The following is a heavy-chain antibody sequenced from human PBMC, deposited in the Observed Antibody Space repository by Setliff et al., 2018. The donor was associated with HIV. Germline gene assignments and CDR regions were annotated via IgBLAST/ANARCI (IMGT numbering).Heavy chain of an antibody. Sequence: GASVKVSCKASGYTLTGYYMHWVRLAPGLGLERMGWINPHSGNTDFAQRFQGRITMTRDTSINTVYMDLSRLTSDDTGIYYCARGGALSGFFFPNWLDPWGQGTLVTVSS. CDR1: GYTLTGYY. CDR2: INPHSGNT. J-gene: IGHJ5*02. V-gene: IGHV1-2*02. D-gene: IGHD6-19*01. CDR3: ARGGALSGFFFPNWLDP.